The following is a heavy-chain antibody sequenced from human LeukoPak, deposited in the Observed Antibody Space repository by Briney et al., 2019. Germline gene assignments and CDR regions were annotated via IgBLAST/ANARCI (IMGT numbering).Heavy chain of an antibody. Sequence: SETLSLTCAVYGGSFNGYYWSWIRQPPGKGLEWIGEINHSGSTNYNPSLKSRVTISVDTSKNQFSLKLSSVTAADTAVYYCARPFSSTVTTYWFDPWGQGTLVTVSS. D-gene: IGHD4-17*01. V-gene: IGHV4-34*01. J-gene: IGHJ5*02. CDR3: ARPFSSTVTTYWFDP. CDR1: GGSFNGYY. CDR2: INHSGST.